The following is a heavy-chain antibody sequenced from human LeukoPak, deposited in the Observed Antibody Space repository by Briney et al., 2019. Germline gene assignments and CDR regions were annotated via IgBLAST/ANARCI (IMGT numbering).Heavy chain of an antibody. CDR3: ARDPSVVHDYGDYAEDAFDI. D-gene: IGHD4-17*01. V-gene: IGHV3-21*01. J-gene: IGHJ3*02. CDR1: GFTFSSYS. Sequence: PGGSLRLSCAASGFTFSSYSMNWVRQAPGKGLEWVSSISSSSSYIYYADSVKGRFTISRDNAKNSLYLQMNSLRAEDTAVYYCARDPSVVHDYGDYAEDAFDIWGQGTMVTVSS. CDR2: ISSSSSYI.